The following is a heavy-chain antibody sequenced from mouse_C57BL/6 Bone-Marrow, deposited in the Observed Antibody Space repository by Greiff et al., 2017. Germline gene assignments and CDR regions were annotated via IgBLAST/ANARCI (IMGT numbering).Heavy chain of an antibody. V-gene: IGHV1-19*01. Sequence: VHVKQSGPVLVKPGASVKMSCKASGYTFTDYYMNWVKQSHGKSLEWIGVINPYNGGTSYNQKFKGKATLTVDKSSSTAYMELNSLTSEDSAVYYCARTGVDGSDYGGQGTTLTVSS. CDR3: ARTGVDGSDY. CDR2: INPYNGGT. J-gene: IGHJ2*01. CDR1: GYTFTDYY. D-gene: IGHD2-3*01.